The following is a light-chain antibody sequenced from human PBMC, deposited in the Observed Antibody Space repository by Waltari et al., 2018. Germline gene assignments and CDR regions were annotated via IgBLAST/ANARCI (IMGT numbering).Light chain of an antibody. CDR1: SGHSSNI. CDR2: VNSDGSH. J-gene: IGLJ3*02. V-gene: IGLV4-69*01. CDR3: ETGGHGTWV. Sequence: QLVLTQSPSASASLGASVKLTCTLSSGHSSNIIAWLQQQPEKGPGYLMKVNSDGSHSKGDDIPDRFSGSSSGAERYLTISSLQSEDEADYYCETGGHGTWVFGGGTKLTVL.